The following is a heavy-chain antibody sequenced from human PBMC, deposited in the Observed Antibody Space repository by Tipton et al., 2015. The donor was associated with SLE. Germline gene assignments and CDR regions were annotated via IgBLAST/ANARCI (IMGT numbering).Heavy chain of an antibody. CDR3: ASNYYGSGRGGYYFDY. D-gene: IGHD3-10*01. J-gene: IGHJ4*02. V-gene: IGHV4-61*09. Sequence: TLSLTCTVSGGSISSSSYYWSWIRQPAGKGLEWIGYIYTSGSTNYNPSLKSRVTISVDTSKNQFSLKLSSVTAADTAVYYCASNYYGSGRGGYYFDYWGQGTLVTVSS. CDR1: GGSISSSSYY. CDR2: IYTSGST.